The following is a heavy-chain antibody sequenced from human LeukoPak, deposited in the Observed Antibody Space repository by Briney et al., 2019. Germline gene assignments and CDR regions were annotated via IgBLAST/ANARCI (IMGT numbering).Heavy chain of an antibody. V-gene: IGHV1-2*02. Sequence: ASVKVSCKASGYTFTGYYMHWVRQAPGQGKEGVGWINPNSGGTNYAQKFQGRVTMTRDTSISTAYMELSRLRSDDTAVYYCARVFRGITMIVGGLELDYWGQGTLVTVSS. J-gene: IGHJ4*02. D-gene: IGHD3-22*01. CDR2: INPNSGGT. CDR1: GYTFTGYY. CDR3: ARVFRGITMIVGGLELDY.